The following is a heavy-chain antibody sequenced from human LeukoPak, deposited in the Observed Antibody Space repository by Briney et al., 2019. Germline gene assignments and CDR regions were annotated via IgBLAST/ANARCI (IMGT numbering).Heavy chain of an antibody. V-gene: IGHV3-23*01. D-gene: IGHD3-10*01. J-gene: IGHJ4*02. CDR2: VGQGGGDT. CDR1: GFTFSSPT. CDR3: RPPDYPGMGSPH. Sequence: GGSLRLSWIVSGFTFSSPTMYWVRQAPGRAREGGATVGQGGGDTYYAASVQGRFIISRNNPTNTLVLQMDSVRAEDTAVYYCRPPDYPGMGSPHWSQGTSVTV.